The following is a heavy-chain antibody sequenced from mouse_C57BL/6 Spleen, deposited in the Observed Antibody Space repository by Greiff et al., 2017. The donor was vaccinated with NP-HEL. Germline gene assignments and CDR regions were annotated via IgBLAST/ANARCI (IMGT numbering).Heavy chain of an antibody. V-gene: IGHV1-54*01. Sequence: QVQLQQSGAELVRPGTSVKVSCKASGYAFTNYLIEWVKQRPGQGLEWIGVINPGSGGTNYNEKFKGKATLTADKSSSTAYMQLSSLTSEDSAVYFCARGEYYYGSPYYFDYWGQGTTLTVSS. CDR1: GYAFTNYL. CDR2: INPGSGGT. J-gene: IGHJ2*01. D-gene: IGHD1-1*01. CDR3: ARGEYYYGSPYYFDY.